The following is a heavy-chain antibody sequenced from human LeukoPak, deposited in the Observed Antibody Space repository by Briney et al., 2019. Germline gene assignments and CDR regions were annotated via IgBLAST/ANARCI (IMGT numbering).Heavy chain of an antibody. J-gene: IGHJ4*02. CDR3: ARSTRVERNDFQLDY. Sequence: GGSLRLFCAASGFTFSSYAMSWVRQAPGKGLEWVSAISGSGGSTYYADSVKGRFTISRDNSKNTLYLQMNSLRAEDTAVYYCARSTRVERNDFQLDYWGQGTLVTVSS. D-gene: IGHD6-13*01. CDR2: ISGSGGST. CDR1: GFTFSSYA. V-gene: IGHV3-23*01.